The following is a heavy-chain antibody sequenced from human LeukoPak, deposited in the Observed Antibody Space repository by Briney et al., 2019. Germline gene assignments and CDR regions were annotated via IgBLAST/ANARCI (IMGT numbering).Heavy chain of an antibody. D-gene: IGHD2-21*02. CDR2: INHSGST. Sequence: SETLSLTCAVYGGSFSGYYWSWIRQPPGKGLEWIGEINHSGSTNYSPSLMSRVTIPVDTSKNQFSLNLSSVTAADTAVYYCARSGGGDWGFYYYYYMDVWGKGTTVTISS. CDR3: ARSGGGDWGFYYYYYMDV. CDR1: GGSFSGYY. J-gene: IGHJ6*03. V-gene: IGHV4-34*01.